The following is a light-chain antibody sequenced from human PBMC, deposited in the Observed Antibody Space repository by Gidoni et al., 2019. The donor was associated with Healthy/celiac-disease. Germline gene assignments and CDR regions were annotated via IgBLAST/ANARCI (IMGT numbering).Light chain of an antibody. Sequence: DIQMPQSPSTLSASVGDRVTITCRASQSISSWLAWYQQKPGKAPKLLTDKASSLESGVPSRFSGSGSGTEFTLTISSLQPDDFATYYCQQYNSYSYTFGQGTKLEIK. J-gene: IGKJ2*01. V-gene: IGKV1-5*03. CDR1: QSISSW. CDR3: QQYNSYSYT. CDR2: KAS.